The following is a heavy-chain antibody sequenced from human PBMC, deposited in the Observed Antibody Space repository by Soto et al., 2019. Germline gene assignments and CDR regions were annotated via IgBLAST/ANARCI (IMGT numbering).Heavy chain of an antibody. V-gene: IGHV3-30*18. Sequence: GGSLRLSCAASGFTFSSYGMHWVRQAPGKGLEWVAVISYDGSNKYYADSVKGRFTISRDNSKNTLYLQMNSLRAEDTAVYYCAKDRNDYIWGSHRPPYFAYWGQGTLVTVSS. J-gene: IGHJ4*02. CDR2: ISYDGSNK. CDR3: AKDRNDYIWGSHRPPYFAY. CDR1: GFTFSSYG. D-gene: IGHD3-16*01.